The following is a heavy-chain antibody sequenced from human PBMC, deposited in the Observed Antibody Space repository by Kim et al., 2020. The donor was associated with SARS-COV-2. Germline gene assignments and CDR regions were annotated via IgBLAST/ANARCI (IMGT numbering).Heavy chain of an antibody. CDR1: GFTFNNYA. CDR3: AKVTSGNSGWFEYFQH. D-gene: IGHD6-19*01. Sequence: GGSLRLSCAASGFTFNNYAMSWVPGSREGAGVGLSIRDSGGSTKYADSVKGRFSISRDNSKNTLYLQMDSLRAEDTAVYYCAKVTSGNSGWFEYFQHWGQGTLVTVSS. V-gene: IGHV3-23*01. CDR2: IRDSGGST. J-gene: IGHJ1*01.